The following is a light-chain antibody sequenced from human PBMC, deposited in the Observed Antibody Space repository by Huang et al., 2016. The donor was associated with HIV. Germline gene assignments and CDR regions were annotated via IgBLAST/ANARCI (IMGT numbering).Light chain of an antibody. CDR1: QSISSY. Sequence: DIQMTQSPSSLSASIGDRVTITCRASQSISSYLNWDQQKPGKAPELLTYTASNLQRGVPSRFSGSGSGTDFTLTLSSLQSEDFATYYCQQGFSMPITFGQGTRLEIK. J-gene: IGKJ5*01. CDR2: TAS. V-gene: IGKV1-39*01. CDR3: QQGFSMPIT.